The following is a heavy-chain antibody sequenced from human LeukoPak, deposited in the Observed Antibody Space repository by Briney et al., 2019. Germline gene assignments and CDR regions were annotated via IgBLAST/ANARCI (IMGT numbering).Heavy chain of an antibody. CDR3: AKDYYDSGSSRLPVYFDY. CDR1: GFTFSSYA. J-gene: IGHJ4*02. D-gene: IGHD3-10*01. Sequence: QPGGSLRLSCAASGFTFSSYAMSWVRQAPGKGLEWVSAISGSGGSTYYADSVKGRFTISRDNSKNTLYLQMNSLRAEDTAVYYCAKDYYDSGSSRLPVYFDYWGQGTLVTVSS. V-gene: IGHV3-23*01. CDR2: ISGSGGST.